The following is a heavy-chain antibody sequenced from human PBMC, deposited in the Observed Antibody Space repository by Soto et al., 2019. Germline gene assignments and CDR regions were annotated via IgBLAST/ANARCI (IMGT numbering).Heavy chain of an antibody. Sequence: SATLSLTCSVSGGSVSSGSYYWSWIRQPPGKGLEWVGYVYSSGGTSYNPSLKSRVTISLDTSKNQFSLKLSSVTAADTAVYYCAHKRDVSRGFKSWGQGTLVTVSS. CDR3: AHKRDVSRGFKS. CDR1: GGSVSSGSYY. V-gene: IGHV4-61*01. CDR2: VYSSGGT. J-gene: IGHJ5*01.